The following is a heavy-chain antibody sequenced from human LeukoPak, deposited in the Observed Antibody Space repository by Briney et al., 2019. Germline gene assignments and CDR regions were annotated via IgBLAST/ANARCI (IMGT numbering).Heavy chain of an antibody. J-gene: IGHJ6*02. CDR2: IYYTGNT. V-gene: IGHV4-59*02. CDR3: ARGPLHYYGMDV. CDR1: GGSVSTSY. Sequence: SETLSLTCNVSGGSVSTSYWSWIRQPPGKGLEWIGYIYYTGNTNYNPSLKSRVTISVDTSKSQFSLRLSSVTAADTAVYYCARGPLHYYGMDVWGQGATVTVSS.